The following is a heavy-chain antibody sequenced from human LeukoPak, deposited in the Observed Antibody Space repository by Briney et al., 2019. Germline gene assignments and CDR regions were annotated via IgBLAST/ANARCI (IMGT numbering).Heavy chain of an antibody. V-gene: IGHV3-23*01. CDR2: ISGSGGST. D-gene: IGHD1-26*01. CDR1: GFTFSGYS. CDR3: ARDDDTGSYFGQDVFDI. Sequence: GGSLRLSCAASGFTFSGYSMNWVRQAPGKGLEWVSAISGSGGSTYYADSVKGRFTISRDNSKNTLYLQMNSLRADDTAVYYCARDDDTGSYFGQDVFDIWGQGTMVTVAS. J-gene: IGHJ3*02.